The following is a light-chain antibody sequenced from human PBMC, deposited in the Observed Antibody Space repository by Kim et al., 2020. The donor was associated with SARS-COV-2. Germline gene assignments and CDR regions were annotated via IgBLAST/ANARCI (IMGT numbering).Light chain of an antibody. CDR1: QSVSSY. CDR3: QQRSNWPPYT. V-gene: IGKV3-11*01. J-gene: IGKJ2*01. Sequence: EIVLTQSPATLSLSPGERATLSCRASQSVSSYLAWYQQNPGQAPRLLIYDASNRATGIPARFSGSGSGTDFTLTISSLEPEDFAVYYCQQRSNWPPYTCGQGTKLE. CDR2: DAS.